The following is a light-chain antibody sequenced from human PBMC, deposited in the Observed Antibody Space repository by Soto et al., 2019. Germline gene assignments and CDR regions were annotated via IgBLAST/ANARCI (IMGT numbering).Light chain of an antibody. V-gene: IGLV1-44*01. J-gene: IGLJ2*01. CDR2: SNK. CDR3: AAWDDSLNGFVV. CDR1: SSNIGSNT. Sequence: QSVLTQPPSASGTPGQRVTISCSGSSSNIGSNTVNWYQQLPGTAPKLLIYSNKQRPSGVPDRFYGSKSGTSASLAISGLQSEDEADYYCAAWDDSLNGFVVFGGGTKVTVL.